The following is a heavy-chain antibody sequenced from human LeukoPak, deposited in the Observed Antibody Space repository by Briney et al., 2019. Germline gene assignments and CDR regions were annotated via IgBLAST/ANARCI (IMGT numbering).Heavy chain of an antibody. Sequence: SETLSLTCTVSGGSISSYYWSWIRQPPVKGLEWIGYIYYSGSTNYNPSLKSRVTISVDTSKNQFSLKLSSVTAADTAVYYCARHGAGTTVDYWGQGTLVTVSS. J-gene: IGHJ4*02. CDR1: GGSISSYY. D-gene: IGHD1-1*01. V-gene: IGHV4-59*08. CDR2: IYYSGST. CDR3: ARHGAGTTVDY.